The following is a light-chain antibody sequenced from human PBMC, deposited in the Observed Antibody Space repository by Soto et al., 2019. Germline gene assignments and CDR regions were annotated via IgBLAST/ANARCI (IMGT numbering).Light chain of an antibody. V-gene: IGLV2-14*01. J-gene: IGLJ2*01. CDR3: SSYTSSNTFV. Sequence: QSVLSQPASVSGPPGQSITISCTGTSSDIGGYNYVSWYQQHPGKDPKLMIYDVSNRPSGVSNRFSGSKSGNTACLTISGLQAEDEADYYCSSYTSSNTFVFGGGTKLTVL. CDR1: SSDIGGYNY. CDR2: DVS.